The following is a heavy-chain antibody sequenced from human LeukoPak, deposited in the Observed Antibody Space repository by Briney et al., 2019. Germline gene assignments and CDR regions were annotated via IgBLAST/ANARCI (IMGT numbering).Heavy chain of an antibody. V-gene: IGHV4-34*01. CDR1: GGSFSGYY. Sequence: SETLSLTCAVYGGSFSGYYWSWIRQPPGKGLEWIGEINHSGSTNYNPSLKSRVTISVGTSKNQFSLKLSSVTAADTAVYYCARQSTRIYGSGSYSFDYWGQGTLVTVSS. CDR3: ARQSTRIYGSGSYSFDY. CDR2: INHSGST. D-gene: IGHD3-10*01. J-gene: IGHJ4*02.